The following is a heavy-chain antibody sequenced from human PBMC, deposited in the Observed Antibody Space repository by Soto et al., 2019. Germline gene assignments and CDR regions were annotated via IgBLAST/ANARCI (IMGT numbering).Heavy chain of an antibody. J-gene: IGHJ4*02. D-gene: IGHD6-13*01. V-gene: IGHV1-24*01. Sequence: ASVKVSCKVSGYTLTELSMHWVRQAPGKGLEWMGGFDPEDGETIYAQKFQGRVTMTEDTSTDTAYMELSSLRSEDTAVYYCATDFFGSSWYRYWGQGTLVTVSS. CDR3: ATDFFGSSWYRY. CDR1: GYTLTELS. CDR2: FDPEDGET.